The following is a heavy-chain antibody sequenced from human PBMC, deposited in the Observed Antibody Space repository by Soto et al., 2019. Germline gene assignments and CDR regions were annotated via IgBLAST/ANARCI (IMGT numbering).Heavy chain of an antibody. CDR1: GFTFSSYS. V-gene: IGHV3-21*01. J-gene: IGHJ4*02. CDR3: ARDWHTGYYFDY. CDR2: ISTSSSYI. D-gene: IGHD2-8*02. Sequence: EGSLRLSCAASGFTFSSYSMDWVRQAPGKGLEWVSSISTSSSYIYYADSVKGRFTISRDNAKNSLYLQMNSLRAEDTAVYYCARDWHTGYYFDYWGQGNMVTVSS.